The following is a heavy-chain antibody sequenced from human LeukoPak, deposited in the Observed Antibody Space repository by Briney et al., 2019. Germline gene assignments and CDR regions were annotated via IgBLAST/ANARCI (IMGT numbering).Heavy chain of an antibody. Sequence: AGSVRPTWAPTGFTSSCYATHSVRQVPVKGLEQVAGISYDGSNKYYSDAVKGRFTIYSDNSKMVLYLQMNSLRAEGTDVYYCARVPSGFVPSYFDYWGQGTLVTVSS. CDR3: ARVPSGFVPSYFDY. V-gene: IGHV3-30-3*01. D-gene: IGHD5-12*01. CDR1: GFTSSCYA. J-gene: IGHJ4*02. CDR2: ISYDGSNK.